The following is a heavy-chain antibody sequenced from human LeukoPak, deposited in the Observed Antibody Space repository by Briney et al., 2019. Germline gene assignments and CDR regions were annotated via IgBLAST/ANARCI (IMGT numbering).Heavy chain of an antibody. J-gene: IGHJ4*02. CDR2: IAYDGSNK. CDR3: ARWSQQLVPSTYYFDY. Sequence: GGSLRLSCAASGFTFSSYAMHWVRQAPGKGLEWVAVIAYDGSNKYYADSVKGRFTISRDNSKNTLYLQMNSLRAEDTAVYYCARWSQQLVPSTYYFDYWGQGTLVTVSS. D-gene: IGHD6-13*01. V-gene: IGHV3-30-3*01. CDR1: GFTFSSYA.